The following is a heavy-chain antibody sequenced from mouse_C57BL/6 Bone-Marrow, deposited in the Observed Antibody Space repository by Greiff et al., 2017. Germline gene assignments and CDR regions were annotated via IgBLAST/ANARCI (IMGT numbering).Heavy chain of an antibody. CDR2: SRNKANDYTT. V-gene: IGHV7-1*01. Sequence: EVKLMESGGGLVQSGRSLRLSCATSGFTFSDFYMEWVRQAPGKGLEWIAASRNKANDYTTEYSASVKGRFIVSRDTSKSILYLQMNALRAEDTAIYYCARDARVYWYFEVWGTGTTVTVSS. CDR3: ARDARVYWYFEV. CDR1: GFTFSDFY. J-gene: IGHJ1*03.